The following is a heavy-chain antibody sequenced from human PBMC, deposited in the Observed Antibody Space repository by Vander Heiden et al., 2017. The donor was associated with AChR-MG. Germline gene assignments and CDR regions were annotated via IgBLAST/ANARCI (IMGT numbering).Heavy chain of an antibody. Sequence: QVQLVQSGAEVKKPGASVKVSCKASGYTFTGYYMHWVRQAPGQGLEWMGRINPNSGDTNYAQKFQGRVTMTRDTSISTAYMELSRLRSDDTAVYYCARGIGAAGSYFDYWDQATLVTVSS. CDR2: INPNSGDT. CDR3: ARGIGAAGSYFDY. V-gene: IGHV1-2*06. D-gene: IGHD6-25*01. J-gene: IGHJ4*02. CDR1: GYTFTGYY.